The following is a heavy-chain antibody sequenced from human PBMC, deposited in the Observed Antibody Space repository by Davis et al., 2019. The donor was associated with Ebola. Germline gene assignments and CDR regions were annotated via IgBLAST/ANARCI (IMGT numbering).Heavy chain of an antibody. CDR2: ISYDGSNK. CDR3: ARDARNVLRYFDWYPRFTWDYYGMDV. V-gene: IGHV3-30-3*01. D-gene: IGHD3-9*01. CDR1: GFTFSSYA. J-gene: IGHJ6*02. Sequence: GGSLRLSCAASGFTFSSYAMHWVRQAPGKGLEWVAVISYDGSNKYYADSVKGRFTISRDNSKNTLYLQMNSLRAEDTAVYYCARDARNVLRYFDWYPRFTWDYYGMDVWGQGTTVTVSS.